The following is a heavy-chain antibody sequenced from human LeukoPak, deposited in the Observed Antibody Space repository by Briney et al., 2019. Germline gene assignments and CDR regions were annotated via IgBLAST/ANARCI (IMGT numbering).Heavy chain of an antibody. CDR3: ARDGASYYDSSGYYLFDY. J-gene: IGHJ4*02. V-gene: IGHV3-33*01. D-gene: IGHD3-22*01. Sequence: PGGSLSFSCAASGFTFSSYGMHWVRQAPAKGLEWVAVIWYDGSNKYYADSVKGRFTISRDNSKNTLYLQMNSLRAEDTAVYYCARDGASYYDSSGYYLFDYWGQGTLVTVSS. CDR1: GFTFSSYG. CDR2: IWYDGSNK.